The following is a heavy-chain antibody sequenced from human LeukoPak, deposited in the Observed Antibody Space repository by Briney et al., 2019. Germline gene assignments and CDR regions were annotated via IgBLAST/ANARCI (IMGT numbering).Heavy chain of an antibody. CDR1: GYTFTGYY. J-gene: IGHJ4*02. CDR2: INPNSGGT. V-gene: IGHV1-2*02. D-gene: IGHD6-6*01. Sequence: ASVKVSCKASGYTFTGYYMHWVRQAPGQGLEWMGWINPNSGGTNYAQKFQGRVTMTRDTSISTAYMELSRLRSDDTAVYYCARDRQAARPYYFDYWGQGTLVTVSS. CDR3: ARDRQAARPYYFDY.